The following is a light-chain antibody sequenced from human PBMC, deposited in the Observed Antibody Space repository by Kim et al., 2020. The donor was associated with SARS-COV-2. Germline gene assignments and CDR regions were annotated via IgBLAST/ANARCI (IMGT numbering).Light chain of an antibody. CDR3: QAWESSTWV. J-gene: IGLJ3*02. Sequence: GSTGKTASINCAGDKVEDKNDSWYQQKPGQSPVLVIYQDSKRTSGRPEGFAGSNSGNTANLTISGTQAMDEAEYYCQAWESSTWVFGGGTQLTVL. CDR2: QDS. CDR1: KVEDKN. V-gene: IGLV3-1*01.